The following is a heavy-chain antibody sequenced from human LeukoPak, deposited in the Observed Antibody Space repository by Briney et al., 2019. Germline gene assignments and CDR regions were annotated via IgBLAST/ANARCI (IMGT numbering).Heavy chain of an antibody. Sequence: GGSLRLSCAASGFTFSSYAMHWVRQAPGKELEWVAVISYDGSNKYYADSVKGRFTISRDNSKNTLYLQMNSLRAEDTAVYYCARDRDWYYDFWSGYYGSGMDVWGQGTTVTVSS. J-gene: IGHJ6*02. D-gene: IGHD3-3*01. CDR2: ISYDGSNK. CDR3: ARDRDWYYDFWSGYYGSGMDV. V-gene: IGHV3-30*04. CDR1: GFTFSSYA.